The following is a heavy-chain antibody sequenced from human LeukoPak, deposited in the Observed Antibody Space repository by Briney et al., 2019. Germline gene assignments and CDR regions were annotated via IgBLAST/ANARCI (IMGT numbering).Heavy chain of an antibody. CDR2: ISGSGGST. V-gene: IGHV3-23*01. CDR1: GFTFSSYA. Sequence: PGGSLRLSCAASGFTFSSYAMSWVRQAPGKGLGWVSAISGSGGSTYYADSVKGRFTISRDNSKNTLYLQMNSPRAEDTAVYYCAKEVDDWLSPFDYWGQGTLVTVSS. D-gene: IGHD3-9*01. J-gene: IGHJ4*02. CDR3: AKEVDDWLSPFDY.